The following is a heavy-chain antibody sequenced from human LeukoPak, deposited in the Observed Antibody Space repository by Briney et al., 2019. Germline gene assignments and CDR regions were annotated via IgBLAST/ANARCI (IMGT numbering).Heavy chain of an antibody. Sequence: GASVKVSCKASGYTFTSYDINWVRQATGQGLEWMGWMNPNSGDTGYAQKFQGRVTMTRNTSISTAYMELSSLRSEDTAVYYCARESYGSGSYRSYYGMDVWGQGTTVTVSS. D-gene: IGHD3-10*01. CDR1: GYTFTSYD. V-gene: IGHV1-8*01. CDR2: MNPNSGDT. J-gene: IGHJ6*02. CDR3: ARESYGSGSYRSYYGMDV.